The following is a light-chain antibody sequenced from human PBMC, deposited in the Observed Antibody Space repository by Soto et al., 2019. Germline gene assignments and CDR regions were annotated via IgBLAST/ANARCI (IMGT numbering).Light chain of an antibody. CDR3: CSYAGRYTWV. Sequence: ALXQPRSVSGSLGQSVTISCAGTRSDVGGYNYVSWYQQPPGTAPKLMIYEVSKRPSGVPDRFSGSKSGNTASLTISGLQAEDEGDYYCCSYAGRYTWVFGTGTKVTVL. J-gene: IGLJ1*01. CDR2: EVS. V-gene: IGLV2-11*01. CDR1: RSDVGGYNY.